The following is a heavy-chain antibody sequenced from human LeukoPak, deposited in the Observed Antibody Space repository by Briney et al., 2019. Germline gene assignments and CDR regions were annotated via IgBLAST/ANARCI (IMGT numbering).Heavy chain of an antibody. V-gene: IGHV4-4*02. Sequence: SGTLSLTCAVSGVSISSSNWWSWVRQPPGKGLEWIGEIYHSGSTNYNPSLKSRVTISVDKSKSQFSLKLSSVTAADTAVYYCARGTFSLWFGESGYYFDYWGQGTLVTVSS. J-gene: IGHJ4*02. CDR1: GVSISSSNW. CDR3: ARGTFSLWFGESGYYFDY. D-gene: IGHD3-10*01. CDR2: IYHSGST.